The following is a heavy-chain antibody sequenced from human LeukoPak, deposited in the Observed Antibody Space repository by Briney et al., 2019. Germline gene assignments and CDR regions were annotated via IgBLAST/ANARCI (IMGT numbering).Heavy chain of an antibody. Sequence: GGSLRLSCAASGFTFSSYAMSWVRQAPGMGLEWVSAISGSGGSTYYADSVKGRFTISRDNAKNSLYLQMNSLRAEDTAVYYCARVIRDGYNYYYYYYMDVWGKGTTVTVSS. CDR1: GFTFSSYA. J-gene: IGHJ6*03. V-gene: IGHV3-23*01. D-gene: IGHD5-24*01. CDR2: ISGSGGST. CDR3: ARVIRDGYNYYYYYYMDV.